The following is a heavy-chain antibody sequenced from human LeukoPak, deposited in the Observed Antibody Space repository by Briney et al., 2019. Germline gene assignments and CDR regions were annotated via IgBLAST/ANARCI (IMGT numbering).Heavy chain of an antibody. CDR3: ASTTYYDFRSGYDGMDV. D-gene: IGHD3-3*01. V-gene: IGHV1-24*01. CDR1: GYTLTELS. Sequence: ASVKVSCKVSGYTLTELSMHWVRQAPGKGLEWMGGFDPEDGETIYAQKCQGRVTMTEDTSTDTAYMELSSLRSEDTAVYYCASTTYYDFRSGYDGMDVWGQGTTVTVSS. CDR2: FDPEDGET. J-gene: IGHJ6*02.